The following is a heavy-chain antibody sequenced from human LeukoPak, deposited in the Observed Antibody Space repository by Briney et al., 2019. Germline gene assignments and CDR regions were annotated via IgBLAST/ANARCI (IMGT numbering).Heavy chain of an antibody. CDR2: IYYSGST. CDR1: GGSISSSSYY. J-gene: IGHJ5*02. CDR3: ARGEPWFGESHLNWFDP. V-gene: IGHV4-39*07. D-gene: IGHD3-10*01. Sequence: SETLSLTCTVSGGSISSSSYYWGWIRQPPGKGLEWIGSIYYSGSTYYNPSLKSRVTISVDTSKNQFSLKLSSVTAADTAVYYCARGEPWFGESHLNWFDPWGQGTLVTVSS.